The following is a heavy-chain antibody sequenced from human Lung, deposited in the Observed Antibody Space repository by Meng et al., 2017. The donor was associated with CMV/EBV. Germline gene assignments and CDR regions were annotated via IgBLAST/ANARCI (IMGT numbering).Heavy chain of an antibody. V-gene: IGHV4-61*01. CDR1: SSSREK. D-gene: IGHD3-10*01. CDR2: KKKRGKR. Sequence: SSSREKRRRRGETEGKGRERKGKKKKRGKRKKKKKKKKRETITLDTSKNQFSMDLTSVTAADTAVYYCARETITRPRNSFDYWGQGTLVTVSS. J-gene: IGHJ4*02. CDR3: ARETITRPRNSFDY.